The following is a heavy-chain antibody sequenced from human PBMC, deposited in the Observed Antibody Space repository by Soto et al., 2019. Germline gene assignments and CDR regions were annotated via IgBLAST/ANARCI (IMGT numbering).Heavy chain of an antibody. CDR2: IYYSGST. CDR3: ARDRGRFDP. Sequence: SETLSLTCTVSGGSISSYSWSWIRQPPGKGLEWIGYIYYSGSTNYNPSLKSRVTISVDTSKNQFSLKLSSVTAADTAVYYCARDRGRFDPWGQGTLVTVSS. CDR1: GGSISSYS. J-gene: IGHJ5*02. V-gene: IGHV4-59*01.